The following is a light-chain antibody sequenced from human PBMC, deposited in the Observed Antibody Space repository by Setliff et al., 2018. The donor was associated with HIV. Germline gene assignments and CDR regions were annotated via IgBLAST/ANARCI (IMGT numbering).Light chain of an antibody. Sequence: QSALTQPPSASGSPGQSVAISCTGTSSDIGSHNHVSWYQQYPGKAPKLMIYELSQRPSGVLDRFSGSKSCNTASLTVSGLQAEDEADYYCSSYAGDGVHDIYVFGTGTKVTVL. J-gene: IGLJ1*01. CDR2: ELS. CDR1: SSDIGSHNH. V-gene: IGLV2-8*01. CDR3: SSYAGDGVHDIYV.